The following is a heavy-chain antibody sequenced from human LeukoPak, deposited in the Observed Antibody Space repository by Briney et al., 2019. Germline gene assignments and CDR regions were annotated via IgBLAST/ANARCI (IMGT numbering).Heavy chain of an antibody. CDR1: GYTFTSDY. D-gene: IGHD3-16*02. CDR2: INPSGGST. V-gene: IGHV1-46*01. J-gene: IGHJ4*02. Sequence: VASVKVSSKASGYTFTSDYMHWVRQAPGQGLQWMGIINPSGGSTSYAQKFQGRVTMTRDMSTSTVYMELSSLRSEDTAVYYCAREALTFGGVIVISGGYFDYWGQGTLVTVSS. CDR3: AREALTFGGVIVISGGYFDY.